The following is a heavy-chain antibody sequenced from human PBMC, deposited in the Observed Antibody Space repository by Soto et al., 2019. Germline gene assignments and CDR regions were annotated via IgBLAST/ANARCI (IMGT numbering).Heavy chain of an antibody. Sequence: ASETLSLTCTVSGGSIISSSYYWVWIRQPPGKGLEWIGSIYYSGSTYYNPSLKSRVTISVDTSKNQFSLKLSSVTAADTAVYYCARKQIRYFDWLFQDYYYGMDVWGQGTTVTVSS. CDR1: GGSIISSSYY. CDR2: IYYSGST. J-gene: IGHJ6*02. D-gene: IGHD3-9*01. V-gene: IGHV4-39*01. CDR3: ARKQIRYFDWLFQDYYYGMDV.